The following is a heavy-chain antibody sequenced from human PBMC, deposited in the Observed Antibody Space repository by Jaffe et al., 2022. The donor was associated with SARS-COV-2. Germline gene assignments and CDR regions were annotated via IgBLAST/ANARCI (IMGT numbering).Heavy chain of an antibody. CDR3: ARDRGDSSGWYGDNWFDP. D-gene: IGHD6-19*01. J-gene: IGHJ5*02. CDR2: IIPIFGTA. V-gene: IGHV1-69*01. CDR1: GGTFSSYA. Sequence: QVQLVQSGAEVKKPGSSVKVSCKASGGTFSSYAISWVRQAPGQGLEWMGGIIPIFGTANYAQKFQGRVTITADESTSTAYMELSSLRSEDTAVYYCARDRGDSSGWYGDNWFDPWGQGTLVTVSS.